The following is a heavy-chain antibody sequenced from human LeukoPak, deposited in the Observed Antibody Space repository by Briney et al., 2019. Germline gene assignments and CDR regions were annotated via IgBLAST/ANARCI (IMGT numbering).Heavy chain of an antibody. J-gene: IGHJ4*02. CDR3: ARDPDYYDSSGYSR. CDR2: IYSGGST. D-gene: IGHD3-22*01. Sequence: GGSLRLSCAASGFTVSSNYMSWVRQAPGKGLEWVSVIYSGGSTYYADSVKGRFTISRDNSKNTLYLQMNSLRAEDTAVYHCARDPDYYDSSGYSRWGQGTLVTVSS. CDR1: GFTVSSNY. V-gene: IGHV3-53*01.